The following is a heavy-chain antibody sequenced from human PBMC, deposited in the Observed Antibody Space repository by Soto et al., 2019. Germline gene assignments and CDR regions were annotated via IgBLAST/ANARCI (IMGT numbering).Heavy chain of an antibody. CDR2: ISSSSSYI. CDR1: GFTFSSYS. V-gene: IGHV3-21*04. D-gene: IGHD4-17*01. Sequence: GGSLRLSCAASGFTFSSYSMNWVRQAPGKGLEWVSSISSSSSYIYYADSVKGRFTISRDNAKNSLYLQMNSLRAEDTAVYYCAKDQEDYGGNSGSFDYWGQGTLVTVSS. CDR3: AKDQEDYGGNSGSFDY. J-gene: IGHJ4*02.